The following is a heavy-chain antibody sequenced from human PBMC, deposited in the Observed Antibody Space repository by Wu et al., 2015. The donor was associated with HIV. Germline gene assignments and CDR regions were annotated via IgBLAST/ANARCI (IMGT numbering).Heavy chain of an antibody. J-gene: IGHJ3*02. Sequence: QVQLVQSGAEVKKPGSSVKVSCKASGGTFSSYAISWVRQAPGQGLEWMGGIIPIFGTANYAQKFQGRVTITTDESTSTAYMELSSLRSEDTAVYYCARCYRPLSLGAPGDYGGAFDIWGQGTMVTVSS. CDR3: ARCYRPLSLGAPGDYGGAFDI. D-gene: IGHD4-23*01. CDR2: IIPIFGTA. CDR1: GGTFSSYA. V-gene: IGHV1-69*05.